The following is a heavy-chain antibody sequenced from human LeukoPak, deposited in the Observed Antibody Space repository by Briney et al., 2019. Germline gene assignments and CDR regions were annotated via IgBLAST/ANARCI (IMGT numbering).Heavy chain of an antibody. D-gene: IGHD3-22*01. CDR3: AREPLVDYYDSSGYYYKDY. CDR2: IYSGGST. V-gene: IGHV3-53*01. J-gene: IGHJ4*02. CDR1: GFTVSSNY. Sequence: PGGSLRLSCAVSGFTVSSNYMSWVRQAPGKGLEWVSVIYSGGSTYYADSVKGRFTISRDNSKNTLYLQMNSLRAEDTAVYYCAREPLVDYYDSSGYYYKDYWGQGTLVTVSS.